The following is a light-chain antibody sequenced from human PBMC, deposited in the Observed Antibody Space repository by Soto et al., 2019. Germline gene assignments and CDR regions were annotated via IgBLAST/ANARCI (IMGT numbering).Light chain of an antibody. J-gene: IGKJ1*01. CDR3: QQYYSTLWT. CDR1: QSVLYSSNNKNY. Sequence: DIVMTQSPDSLAVSLGERATINCMSSQSVLYSSNNKNYLAWYQQKPGQPPKLLIYWASTRESGVPDRFSGSGSGTDFTLTISSLQAEDVAVYYCQQYYSTLWTFGQGTKVDIK. CDR2: WAS. V-gene: IGKV4-1*01.